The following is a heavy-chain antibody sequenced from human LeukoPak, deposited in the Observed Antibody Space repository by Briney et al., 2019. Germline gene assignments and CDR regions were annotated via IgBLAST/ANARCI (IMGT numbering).Heavy chain of an antibody. CDR3: ARDAYDSSGGERFDP. CDR2: IYYSGST. J-gene: IGHJ5*02. CDR1: GGSISSYY. D-gene: IGHD3-22*01. Sequence: SETLSLTCTVSGGSISSYYWSWIRQPPGKGLEWIGYIYYSGSTNYNPSLKSRVTISVDTSKNQFSLKLSSVTAADTAVYYCARDAYDSSGGERFDPWGQGTLVTVSS. V-gene: IGHV4-59*12.